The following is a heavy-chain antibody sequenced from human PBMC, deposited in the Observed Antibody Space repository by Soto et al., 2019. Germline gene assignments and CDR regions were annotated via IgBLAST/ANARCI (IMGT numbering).Heavy chain of an antibody. Sequence: PSETLSLTCTVSGGSIISYYWSWIRQPPGKGLEWIGYIYDSGSTSYNPSLKSRVTISVDTSKNQFSLKLSSVTAADTAVYYCARGGGYYDSIGYYGDHYFDYWGQGTPVTVS. J-gene: IGHJ4*02. CDR2: IYDSGST. V-gene: IGHV4-59*01. CDR1: GGSIISYY. CDR3: ARGGGYYDSIGYYGDHYFDY. D-gene: IGHD3-22*01.